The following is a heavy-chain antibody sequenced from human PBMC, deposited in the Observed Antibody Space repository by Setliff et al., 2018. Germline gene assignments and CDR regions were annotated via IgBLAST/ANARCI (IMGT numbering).Heavy chain of an antibody. CDR3: ARLPNYVWGSTVDY. Sequence: PSETLSLTCTVSGASITNINYYWGLIRQPPGKGLEWIGSIFYSGRTFYNPSLKSRVAISVDTSKNQFSLTLSSVTAADTAVYYCARLPNYVWGSTVDYWGQGTLVTVSS. J-gene: IGHJ4*02. CDR2: IFYSGRT. V-gene: IGHV4-39*01. D-gene: IGHD3-16*01. CDR1: GASITNINYY.